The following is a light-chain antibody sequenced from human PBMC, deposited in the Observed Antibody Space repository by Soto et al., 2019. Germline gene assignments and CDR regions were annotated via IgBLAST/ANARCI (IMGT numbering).Light chain of an antibody. CDR3: SSYAGSNNV. CDR1: SSDVGGYNY. V-gene: IGLV2-8*01. Sequence: QSALTQPPSASGSPGQSVTISRTGTSSDVGGYNYVSWYQQYPGKAPKLMIYEVSKRPSGVPDRFSGSKSGNTASLTVSGLQAEDEADYYCSSYAGSNNVFGGGTKLTVL. CDR2: EVS. J-gene: IGLJ2*01.